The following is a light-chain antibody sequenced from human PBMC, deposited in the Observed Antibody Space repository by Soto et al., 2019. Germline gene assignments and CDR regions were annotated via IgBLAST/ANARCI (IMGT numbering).Light chain of an antibody. CDR1: QGVSTK. V-gene: IGKV3-15*01. J-gene: IGKJ5*01. CDR3: QQYNNWPPST. CDR2: DAS. Sequence: EIIITQSPESLPGYTLGVASVCCMASQGVSTKLAWYQQRPGQAPRLLIYDASTRATGIPARFSGSGSGTEFTLTISSLQSEDFAVYYCQQYNNWPPSTFGQGTRLEIK.